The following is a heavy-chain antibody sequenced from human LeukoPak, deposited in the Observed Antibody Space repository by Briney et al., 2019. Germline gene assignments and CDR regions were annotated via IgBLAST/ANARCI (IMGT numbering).Heavy chain of an antibody. J-gene: IGHJ4*02. D-gene: IGHD6-19*01. V-gene: IGHV5-51*01. CDR2: IYPGDSDT. CDR1: GYSFTSYW. CDR3: ARVFDSSGFYFDY. Sequence: GESLKISFKGSGYSFTSYWIGLVRQMPGKGLEWMGIIYPGDSDTRYSPSFQGPVTISADKSISNAYLQWSSLKASDTAMYYCARVFDSSGFYFDYWGQGTLVTVSS.